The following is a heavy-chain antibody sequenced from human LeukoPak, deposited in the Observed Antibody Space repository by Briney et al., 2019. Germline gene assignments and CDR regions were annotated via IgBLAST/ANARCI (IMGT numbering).Heavy chain of an antibody. Sequence: SQTLSLTCTVSGGSISSGGYYWSWIRQHPGKGLEWIGYIYYSGSTHYNPSLKSRVTISVDTSKNQFSLKLSSVTAADTAVYYCARGPFIVVVPAAISDWGQGTLVTVSS. CDR3: ARGPFIVVVPAAISD. CDR1: GGSISSGGYY. CDR2: IYYSGST. V-gene: IGHV4-31*03. J-gene: IGHJ4*02. D-gene: IGHD2-2*02.